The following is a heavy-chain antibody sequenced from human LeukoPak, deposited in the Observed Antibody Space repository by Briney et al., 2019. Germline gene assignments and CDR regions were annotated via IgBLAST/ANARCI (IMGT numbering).Heavy chain of an antibody. V-gene: IGHV4-39*07. CDR3: AKDPMWFGEGDYKYYMDV. Sequence: SETLSLTCTVSGGSISSSSYYWGWIRQPPGKGLEWIGSIYYSGSTYYNPSLKSRVTMSVDKSKNQFSLKLSSVTAADTALYYCAKDPMWFGEGDYKYYMDVWGKGTTVTVSS. D-gene: IGHD3-10*01. CDR2: IYYSGST. J-gene: IGHJ6*03. CDR1: GGSISSSSYY.